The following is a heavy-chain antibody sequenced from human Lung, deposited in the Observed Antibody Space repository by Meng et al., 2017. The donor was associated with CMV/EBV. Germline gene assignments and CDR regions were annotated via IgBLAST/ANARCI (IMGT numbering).Heavy chain of an antibody. CDR3: ARTRYDSSGYDAYYYYAMDV. Sequence: SVXVSXKASGGNFGTYAISWVRQAPGQGLEWMGGIIPIFGTASFAQKFQGRVTITTDESTAYMELSSLRSEDAAVYYCARTRYDSSGYDAYYYYAMDVWGQGTAVTVSS. CDR2: IIPIFGTA. J-gene: IGHJ6*02. D-gene: IGHD3-22*01. V-gene: IGHV1-69*05. CDR1: GGNFGTYA.